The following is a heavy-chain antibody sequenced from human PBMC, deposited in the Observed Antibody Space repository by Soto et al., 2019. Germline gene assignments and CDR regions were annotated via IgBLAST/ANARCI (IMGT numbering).Heavy chain of an antibody. CDR1: GGSVSSGSYY. J-gene: IGHJ2*01. Sequence: PSETLSLTCTVSGGSVSSGSYYWSWIRQPPGKGLEWIGYIYYSGSTNYNPSLKSRVTISVDTSKNQFSLKLSSVTAADTAVYYCARDRYYYDSSGSRWDWYFDLWGRGTLVTVSS. V-gene: IGHV4-61*01. D-gene: IGHD3-22*01. CDR3: ARDRYYYDSSGSRWDWYFDL. CDR2: IYYSGST.